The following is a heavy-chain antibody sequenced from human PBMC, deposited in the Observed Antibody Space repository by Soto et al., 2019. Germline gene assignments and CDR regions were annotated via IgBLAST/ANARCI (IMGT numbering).Heavy chain of an antibody. V-gene: IGHV4-30-4*01. Sequence: PSETLCLTCTVSGGSSSGGDYYWSWIRQPPGKGLEWIGYIYYSGSTYYNPSLKSRVTISVDTSKNQFSLKLSSVTAADTAVYYCARGGAGYSGFCDYWGQGTLVTVSS. CDR2: IYYSGST. CDR1: GGSSSGGDYY. D-gene: IGHD5-12*01. J-gene: IGHJ4*02. CDR3: ARGGAGYSGFCDY.